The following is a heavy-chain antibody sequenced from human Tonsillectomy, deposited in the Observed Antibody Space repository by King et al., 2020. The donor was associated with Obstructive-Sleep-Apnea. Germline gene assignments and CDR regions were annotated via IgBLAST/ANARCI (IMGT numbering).Heavy chain of an antibody. CDR3: AKKDSYGWD. CDR2: ISYDGSNK. D-gene: IGHD5-18*01. J-gene: IGHJ4*02. V-gene: IGHV3-30*18. Sequence: VQLVESGGGVVQPGRSLRLSCAASGFTFSSYGMHWVRQAPGKGLEWVAVISYDGSNKYNADSVKGRFTISRDNSKNTLYLQMNSLRAEYTAVYYCAKKDSYGWDWGQGTLVTVSS. CDR1: GFTFSSYG.